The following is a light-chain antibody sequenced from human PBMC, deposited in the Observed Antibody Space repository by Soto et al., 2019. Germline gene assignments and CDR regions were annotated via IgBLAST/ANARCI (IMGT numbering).Light chain of an antibody. CDR1: PPISVY. CDR2: AAS. V-gene: IGKV1-39*01. Sequence: DIQMNQSPSTLSGSVGDRLTITCQTGPPISVYLNWYKQKPGKAPTXXSSAASTLQSGVPSRFSGSGKGTHFTLSISDLRPEDFETYYCQQTYAAPLTFGGGTKVDIK. CDR3: QQTYAAPLT. J-gene: IGKJ4*01.